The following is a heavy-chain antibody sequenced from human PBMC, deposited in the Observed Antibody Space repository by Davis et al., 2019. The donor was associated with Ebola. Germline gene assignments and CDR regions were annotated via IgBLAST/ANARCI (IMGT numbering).Heavy chain of an antibody. CDR2: ISAYNGNT. CDR1: GGTFSSYA. CDR3: ARDGCSGGSCYSYYYYGMDV. V-gene: IGHV1-18*01. Sequence: ASVKVSCKASGGTFSSYAISWVRQAPGQGLEWMGWISAYNGNTNYAQKVQGRVTMATDTSTSTAYMELRSLRSDDTAVYYCARDGCSGGSCYSYYYYGMDVWGQGTTVTVSS. D-gene: IGHD2-15*01. J-gene: IGHJ6*02.